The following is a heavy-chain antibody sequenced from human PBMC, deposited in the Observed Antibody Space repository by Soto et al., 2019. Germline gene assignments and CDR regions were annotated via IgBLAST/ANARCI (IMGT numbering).Heavy chain of an antibody. CDR3: ARDAAPLFDAFDI. V-gene: IGHV3-48*01. D-gene: IGHD3-10*01. CDR2: ISSSSSTI. Sequence: GGSLRLSCAASGFTFSSYSMNWVRQAPGKGLEWVSYISSSSSTIYYADSVKGRFTISRDNAKNSLYLQMNSLRAEDTAVYYCARDAAPLFDAFDIWGQGTMVTVSS. CDR1: GFTFSSYS. J-gene: IGHJ3*02.